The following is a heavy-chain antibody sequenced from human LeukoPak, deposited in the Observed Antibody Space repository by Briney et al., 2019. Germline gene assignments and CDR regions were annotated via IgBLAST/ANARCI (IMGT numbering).Heavy chain of an antibody. V-gene: IGHV3-21*01. CDR1: GFTFSSYS. J-gene: IGHJ4*02. CDR2: ISSSSSYI. Sequence: GGSLRLSCAASGFTFSSYSMNWVRQAPGKGLEWVSSISSSSSYIYYAHSVKGRFTISRDNAKNSLYLQMNSLRAEDTAVYYCARGRLVGATGGTSWGQGTLVTVSS. D-gene: IGHD1-26*01. CDR3: ARGRLVGATGGTS.